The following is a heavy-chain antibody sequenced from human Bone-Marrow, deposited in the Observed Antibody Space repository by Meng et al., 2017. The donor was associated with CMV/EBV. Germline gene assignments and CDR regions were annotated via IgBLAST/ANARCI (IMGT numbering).Heavy chain of an antibody. J-gene: IGHJ4*02. V-gene: IGHV3-33*01. Sequence: GFTFSGYGFRWVGQAPDKGVEWMAVIWCDESNKYYADSVKSRFIISRDNSKNTVYLQMDSLRAEDTAVYYCARSQVVPAAGYYFDYWGQGTLVTVSS. CDR2: IWCDESNK. D-gene: IGHD2-2*01. CDR3: ARSQVVPAAGYYFDY. CDR1: GFTFSGYG.